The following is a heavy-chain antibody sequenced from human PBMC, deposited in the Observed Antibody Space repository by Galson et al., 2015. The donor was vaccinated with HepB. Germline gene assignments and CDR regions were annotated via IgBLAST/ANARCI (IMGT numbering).Heavy chain of an antibody. Sequence: SLRLSCAASGFTSNTYDMHWVRQPTGKGLEWVSTIGTTGDTYYPGSVKGRFTISRENAKNSLYLQMNNLRAGDTAVYYCAREGVYGGNQNSGAFDIWGQGTVVTVSS. CDR3: AREGVYGGNQNSGAFDI. CDR1: GFTSNTYD. J-gene: IGHJ3*02. CDR2: IGTTGDT. V-gene: IGHV3-13*04. D-gene: IGHD4-23*01.